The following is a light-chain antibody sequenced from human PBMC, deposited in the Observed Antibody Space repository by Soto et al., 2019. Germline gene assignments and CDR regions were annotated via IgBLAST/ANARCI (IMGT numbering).Light chain of an antibody. CDR3: QQYNSYSEP. CDR2: DGS. V-gene: IGKV1-5*01. J-gene: IGKJ1*01. Sequence: DITITQSPSTLSASVGDRVTITCRASQSISSWLAWYQQKPGKAPKLLIYDGSSLESGVPSRFSGSGSGTEFTLTISSLQPDDFATYYCQQYNSYSEPFGQGTKVDIK. CDR1: QSISSW.